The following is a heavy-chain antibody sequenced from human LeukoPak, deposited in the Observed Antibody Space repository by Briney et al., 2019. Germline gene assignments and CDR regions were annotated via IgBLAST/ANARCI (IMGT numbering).Heavy chain of an antibody. V-gene: IGHV1-69*13. D-gene: IGHD3-10*01. J-gene: IGHJ4*02. CDR3: ARVLADYYGSGRGLDY. Sequence: RASVKVSCKASGGTFSSYAISWVRQAPGQGLEWMGGIIPIFGTANYAQKFQGRVTITADESTSTAYMELSSLRSEDTAVYYCARVLADYYGSGRGLDYWGQGTLVTVSS. CDR1: GGTFSSYA. CDR2: IIPIFGTA.